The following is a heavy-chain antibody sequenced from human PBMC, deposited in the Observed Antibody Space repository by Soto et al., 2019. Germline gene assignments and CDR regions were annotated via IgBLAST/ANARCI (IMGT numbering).Heavy chain of an antibody. CDR3: ARSRLIAARPPGDY. CDR2: ISAYNGNT. D-gene: IGHD6-6*01. Sequence: QVQLVQSGAEVKKPGASVKVSCKASGYTFSSYGISWVRQAPGQGLEWMGWISAYNGNTYYAQNLQGRVTMTTDTSTSTAYMELRSLRSDDTVVYYCARSRLIAARPPGDYWGQGTLVTVSS. V-gene: IGHV1-18*01. J-gene: IGHJ4*02. CDR1: GYTFSSYG.